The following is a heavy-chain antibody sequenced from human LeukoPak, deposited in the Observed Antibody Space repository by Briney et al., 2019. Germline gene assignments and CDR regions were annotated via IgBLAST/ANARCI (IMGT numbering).Heavy chain of an antibody. D-gene: IGHD4-17*01. J-gene: IGHJ4*02. Sequence: ASVKVSCKASGGTFISYAISWVRQAPGQGLEWTGGIIPIFGTANYAQKFQGRVTITADESTSTAYMELSSLRSEDTAVYYCARNYEYGDYGYTIDYWGQGTLVTVSS. V-gene: IGHV1-69*13. CDR1: GGTFISYA. CDR3: ARNYEYGDYGYTIDY. CDR2: IIPIFGTA.